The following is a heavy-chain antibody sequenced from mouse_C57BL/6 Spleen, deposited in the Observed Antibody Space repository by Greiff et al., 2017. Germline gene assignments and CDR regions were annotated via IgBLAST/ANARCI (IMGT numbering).Heavy chain of an antibody. CDR3: ARDLGYYGYDDYFDY. D-gene: IGHD2-2*01. J-gene: IGHJ2*01. CDR1: GYSITSGYY. Sequence: VQLKESGPGLVKPSQSLSLTCSVTGYSITSGYYWNWIRQFPGNKLEWMGYISYDGSNNYNPSLKNRISITRDTSKNQFFLKLNSVTTEDTATYYCARDLGYYGYDDYFDYWGQGTTLTVSS. CDR2: ISYDGSN. V-gene: IGHV3-6*01.